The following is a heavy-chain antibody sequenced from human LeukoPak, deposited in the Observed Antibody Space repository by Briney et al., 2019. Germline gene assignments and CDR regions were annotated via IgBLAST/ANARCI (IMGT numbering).Heavy chain of an antibody. J-gene: IGHJ4*02. CDR2: ISHDGTT. Sequence: SETLSLTCGVSGGSIDITNYWSWVRQAPGKGLEWIGEISHDGTTNYRPSLRSRVAMSFDRANNQFSLSLTSVIAADTAVYYCTRENRPFCPFAFWGQGVLVTVSS. V-gene: IGHV4-4*02. CDR3: TRENRPFCPFAF. CDR1: GGSIDITNY. D-gene: IGHD2/OR15-2a*01.